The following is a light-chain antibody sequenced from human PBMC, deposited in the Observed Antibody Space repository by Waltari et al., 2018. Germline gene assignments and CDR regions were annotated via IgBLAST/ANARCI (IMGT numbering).Light chain of an antibody. Sequence: DIQLTQSPSSLSASVGDRVTITCQGSQDISNYLSWYQQKSGTAPKLLIYGASNLELGVPSRFSGSGSGTVFTITINSLQAEDNGRYYCQVNKFPLSINYGQGTRLEI. J-gene: IGKJ5*01. V-gene: IGKV1-33*01. CDR2: GAS. CDR1: QDISNY. CDR3: QVNKFPLSIN.